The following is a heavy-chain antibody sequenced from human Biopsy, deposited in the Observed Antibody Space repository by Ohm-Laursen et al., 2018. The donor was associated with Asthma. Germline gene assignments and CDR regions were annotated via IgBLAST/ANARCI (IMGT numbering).Heavy chain of an antibody. CDR3: ARDREYSSGWYQPLFDY. Sequence: SLRLSCAASGFTFSSYDMHWVRQAPGKGLEWVAVIWYDGSNKYYADSVKGRFTISRDNSKNTLYLQMNSLRAEDTAVYYCARDREYSSGWYQPLFDYWGQGTLVTVSS. V-gene: IGHV3-33*01. D-gene: IGHD6-19*01. CDR1: GFTFSSYD. J-gene: IGHJ4*02. CDR2: IWYDGSNK.